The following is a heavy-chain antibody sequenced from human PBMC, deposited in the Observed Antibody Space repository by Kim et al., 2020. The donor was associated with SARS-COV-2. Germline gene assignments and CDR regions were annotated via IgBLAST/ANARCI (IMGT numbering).Heavy chain of an antibody. V-gene: IGHV3-15*01. J-gene: IGHJ4*02. CDR1: GFTFSNAW. D-gene: IGHD3-10*01. CDR2: IKSKANGETI. CDR3: STGGPFFDY. Sequence: GGSLRLSCAGSGFTFSNAWMNWVRQAPGKGLEWVGRIKSKANGETIDYAAATVKGRFIISRDDSKNTVFLQMNSLNIEDTAVYYCSTGGPFFDYWGQGILVTVSS.